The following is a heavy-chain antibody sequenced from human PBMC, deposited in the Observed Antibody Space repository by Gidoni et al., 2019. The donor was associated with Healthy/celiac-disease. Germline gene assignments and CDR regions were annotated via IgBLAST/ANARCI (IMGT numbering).Heavy chain of an antibody. Sequence: QVQLVESGGGVVQPGRSLRLSCAASAFTFSSYGMHWVRQAPGKGLEWVAVISYDGSNKYYADSVKGRFTISRDNSKNTLYLQMNSLRAEDTAVYYCAKGGIMITFGGVLSFWGQGTLVTVSS. CDR1: AFTFSSYG. V-gene: IGHV3-30*18. D-gene: IGHD3-16*01. CDR2: ISYDGSNK. J-gene: IGHJ4*02. CDR3: AKGGIMITFGGVLSF.